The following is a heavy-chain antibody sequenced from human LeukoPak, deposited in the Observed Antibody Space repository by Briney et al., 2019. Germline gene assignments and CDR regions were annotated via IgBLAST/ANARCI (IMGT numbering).Heavy chain of an antibody. CDR3: AREGRGGFDH. CDR1: GFTFSNYW. Sequence: GGSLRLSCAASGFTFSNYWMTWVRQAPGKGLEWVANIKQDGSQKYYVDSVKGRFTISRDNAENSLYLQMNSLRAEDTAVYYCAREGRGGFDHWGQGTLVTVSS. V-gene: IGHV3-7*01. J-gene: IGHJ4*02. CDR2: IKQDGSQK. D-gene: IGHD3-16*01.